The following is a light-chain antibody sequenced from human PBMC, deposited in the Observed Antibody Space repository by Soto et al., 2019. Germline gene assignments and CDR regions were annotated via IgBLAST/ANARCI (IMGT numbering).Light chain of an antibody. Sequence: EIVLTQSPGTLSLSPGERASVSCRASQSVYTSYLAWFQQKPGQAPRLLIYGASNRATGIPDRFSGSGSRTDFTLTITRLEPEDFAVYFCHQSGNSPYTFGQGTKLEI. CDR3: HQSGNSPYT. J-gene: IGKJ2*01. V-gene: IGKV3-20*01. CDR2: GAS. CDR1: QSVYTSY.